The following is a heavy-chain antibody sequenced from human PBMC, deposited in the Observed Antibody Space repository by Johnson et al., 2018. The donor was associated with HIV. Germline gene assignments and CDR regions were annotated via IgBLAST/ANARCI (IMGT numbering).Heavy chain of an antibody. CDR2: IYSGGST. J-gene: IGHJ3*02. CDR3: ARDPYPGAFDI. CDR1: GFTVSSNY. V-gene: IGHV3-66*01. Sequence: VQLMESGGGLVQPGGSLRLSCAASGFTVSSNYMNWVRQAPGKGLECVSVIYSGGSTYYADSVKGRFTISRDNSKNTLYLQMNSLRAEDTAVYYCARDPYPGAFDIWGQGTMVTVSS.